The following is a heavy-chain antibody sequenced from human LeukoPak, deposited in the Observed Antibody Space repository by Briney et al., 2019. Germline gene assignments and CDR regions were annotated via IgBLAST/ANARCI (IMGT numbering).Heavy chain of an antibody. D-gene: IGHD4-17*01. Sequence: GASVNVSYTASGYTFTGYYMHLVRQAPGQGLEWMGWINPNSGGTNYAQKFQGRVTMTRDTSISTAYMELSRLRSDDTAVYYCASDDDYGDYGGAFDIWGQGTMVTVSS. V-gene: IGHV1-2*02. CDR1: GYTFTGYY. J-gene: IGHJ3*02. CDR3: ASDDDYGDYGGAFDI. CDR2: INPNSGGT.